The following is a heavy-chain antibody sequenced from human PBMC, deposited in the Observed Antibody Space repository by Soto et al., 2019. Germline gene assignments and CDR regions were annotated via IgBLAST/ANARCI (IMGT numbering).Heavy chain of an antibody. J-gene: IGHJ6*02. Sequence: QVQLVESGGGVVQPGRSLRLSCAASGFTFSSYGMHWVRQAPGKGLEWVAVISYDGSNKYYADSVKGRFTISRDNSKNTLYLQMNMLRADDTAVYYCAKVQAKRLLCCGMDVWGQGTTVTVSS. CDR3: AKVQAKRLLCCGMDV. CDR1: GFTFSSYG. D-gene: IGHD1-26*01. CDR2: ISYDGSNK. V-gene: IGHV3-30*18.